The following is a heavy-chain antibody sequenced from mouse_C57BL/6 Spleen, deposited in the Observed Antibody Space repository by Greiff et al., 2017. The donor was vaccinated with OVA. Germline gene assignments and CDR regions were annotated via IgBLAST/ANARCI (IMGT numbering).Heavy chain of an antibody. Sequence: VQLQQPGTELVKPGASVKLSCKASGYTFTSYWMHWVKQRPGQGLEWIGNINPSNGGTNYNEKFKSKATLTVDKSSSTAYMQLSSLTSEDSAVYYCARSPPYYDYGTGSMDYWGQGTPVTVSS. V-gene: IGHV1-53*01. CDR1: GYTFTSYW. J-gene: IGHJ4*01. CDR2: INPSNGGT. CDR3: ARSPPYYDYGTGSMDY. D-gene: IGHD2-4*01.